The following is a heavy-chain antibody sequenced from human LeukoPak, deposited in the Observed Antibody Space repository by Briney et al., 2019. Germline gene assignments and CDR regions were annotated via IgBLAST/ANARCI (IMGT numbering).Heavy chain of an antibody. CDR3: ARQRTWLQYSDY. CDR2: INHSGST. D-gene: IGHD5-12*01. V-gene: IGHV4-34*09. J-gene: IGHJ4*02. Sequence: PSETLSLTCAVYGGSFSGYYWSWIRQPPVKGLEWIGEINHSGSTNYNPSLKSRVTISVDTSKNQFSLKLSSVTAADTAVYYCARQRTWLQYSDYWGQGTLVTVSS. CDR1: GGSFSGYY.